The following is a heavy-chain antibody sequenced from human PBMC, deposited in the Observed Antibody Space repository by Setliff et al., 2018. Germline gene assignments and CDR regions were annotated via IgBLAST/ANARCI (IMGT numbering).Heavy chain of an antibody. CDR1: GYTFTGYY. CDR2: INPNSGGT. V-gene: IGHV1-2*06. CDR3: ARVKAPALYYYMDV. D-gene: IGHD3-16*02. Sequence: ASVKVSCKASGYTFTGYYMHWVRQAPGQGLEWMGRINPNSGGTNYAQKFQGRVTMTRDTSISTAYMEPSRLRSDDTAVYYCARVKAPALYYYMDVWGKGTTVTVSS. J-gene: IGHJ6*03.